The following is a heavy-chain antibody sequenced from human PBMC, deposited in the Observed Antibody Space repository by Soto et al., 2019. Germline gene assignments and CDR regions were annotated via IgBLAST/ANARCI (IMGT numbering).Heavy chain of an antibody. CDR3: ARNGGNTWYYFDS. CDR1: GGSFTGYY. J-gene: IGHJ4*02. CDR2: ISHSGTT. V-gene: IGHV4-34*01. Sequence: VQLQQWGAGLLKPSETLSLTCAVNGGSFTGYYGAWIRQSPEKGLEWIGEISHSGTTKYNPSLKGRVTIAVDTSKNQFSLKLSSVTAADTGMYYCARNGGNTWYYFDSWGQGTVVTVSS. D-gene: IGHD6-13*01.